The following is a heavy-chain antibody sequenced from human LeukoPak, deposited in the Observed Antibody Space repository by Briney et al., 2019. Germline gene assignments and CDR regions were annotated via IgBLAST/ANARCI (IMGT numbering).Heavy chain of an antibody. J-gene: IGHJ4*02. CDR2: IYYSGST. V-gene: IGHV4-59*06. CDR1: GGSISTYY. Sequence: SETLSLTCTVSGGSISTYYWSWIRQHPGKGLEWIGYIYYSGSTYYNPSLKSRVTISVDTSKNQFSLKLSSVTAADTAVYYCARAKVTTVTMSFDYWGQGTLVTVSS. D-gene: IGHD4-17*01. CDR3: ARAKVTTVTMSFDY.